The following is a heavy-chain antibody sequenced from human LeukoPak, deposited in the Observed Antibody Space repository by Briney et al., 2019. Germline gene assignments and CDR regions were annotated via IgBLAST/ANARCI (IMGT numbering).Heavy chain of an antibody. CDR1: GGTFSSYA. V-gene: IGHV1-69*01. J-gene: IGHJ6*02. CDR2: IIPIFGTA. D-gene: IGHD3-10*02. CDR3: ARALVRGVMFYYYYGMDV. Sequence: SVKVSCKASGGTFSSYAISWVRQAPGQGLEWMGGIIPIFGTANYAQKFQGRVTITADESTSTAYMELSSLRSEDTAVYYCARALVRGVMFYYYYGMDVWGQGTTVTVSS.